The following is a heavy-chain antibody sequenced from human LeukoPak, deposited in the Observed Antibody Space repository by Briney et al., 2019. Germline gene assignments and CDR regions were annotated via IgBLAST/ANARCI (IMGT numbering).Heavy chain of an antibody. CDR1: GFIFSNHW. D-gene: IGHD3-22*01. V-gene: IGHV3-7*03. Sequence: PGGSLRLSCGASGFIFSNHWLSWVRQAPGKGLEWVAKINQDGRRTYYVDSVKGRFTISRDNAKNSLYLQMNSLRDEDTAIYYCAREAPPHDTSDYDFWGQGTLVTVSS. CDR2: INQDGRRT. J-gene: IGHJ4*02. CDR3: AREAPPHDTSDYDF.